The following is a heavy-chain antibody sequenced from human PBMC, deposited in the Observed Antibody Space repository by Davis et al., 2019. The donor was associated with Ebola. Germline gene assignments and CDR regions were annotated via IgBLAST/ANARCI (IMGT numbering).Heavy chain of an antibody. CDR3: ARREWIQGVMGDY. J-gene: IGHJ4*02. CDR2: FYISGRI. V-gene: IGHV4-61*09. Sequence: SCTVSGGSISTNNYYWGWIRQPAGEGLEWIGHFYISGRISYNPSLKSRVTISVDTSKNQLSLKLNSVTAADTAVYYCARREWIQGVMGDYWGQGTLVTVSS. CDR1: GGSISTNNYY. D-gene: IGHD3-10*01.